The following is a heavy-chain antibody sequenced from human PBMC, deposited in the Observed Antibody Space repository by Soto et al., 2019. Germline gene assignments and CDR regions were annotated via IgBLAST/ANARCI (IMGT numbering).Heavy chain of an antibody. CDR2: ISWNSGSI. CDR3: AKGPGRYYYYGMDV. CDR1: GFTFDDYA. D-gene: IGHD1-26*01. Sequence: GGSLRLSCAASGFTFDDYAMHWVRQAPGKGLEWVSGISWNSGSIGYADSVKGRFTISRDNAKNSLYLQVNSLRAEDTALYYCAKGPGRYYYYGMDVWRQGPTATVSS. V-gene: IGHV3-9*01. J-gene: IGHJ6*02.